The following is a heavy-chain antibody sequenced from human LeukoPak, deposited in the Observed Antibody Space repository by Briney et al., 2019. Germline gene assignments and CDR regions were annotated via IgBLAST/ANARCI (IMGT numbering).Heavy chain of an antibody. Sequence: ASVTVSYKASGYTFTGYYMHWVRQAPGQGLEWMGWINPNSGGTNYAQKFQGRVTMTRDTSISTAYMELSRLRSDDTAVYYCARDRSYDFWSGYYAPFDYWGQGTLVTVSS. D-gene: IGHD3-3*01. J-gene: IGHJ4*02. CDR1: GYTFTGYY. CDR2: INPNSGGT. CDR3: ARDRSYDFWSGYYAPFDY. V-gene: IGHV1-2*02.